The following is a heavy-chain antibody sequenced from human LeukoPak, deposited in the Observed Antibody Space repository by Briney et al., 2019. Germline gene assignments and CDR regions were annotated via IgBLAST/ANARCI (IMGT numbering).Heavy chain of an antibody. Sequence: SQSLSLTCAVSGVSFSDYYWSCIPQPPSNRRESIGEIDQTVTTNYNTSPQTPITVSVDTSKNQLSLKMRSVAAADTAVYYCASKKTRRYCGGHCYDYYYYGMDVWGQGTTVTVSS. V-gene: IGHV4-34*01. J-gene: IGHJ6*02. CDR3: ASKKTRRYCGGHCYDYYYYGMDV. D-gene: IGHD2-21*02. CDR2: IDQTVTT. CDR1: GVSFSDYY.